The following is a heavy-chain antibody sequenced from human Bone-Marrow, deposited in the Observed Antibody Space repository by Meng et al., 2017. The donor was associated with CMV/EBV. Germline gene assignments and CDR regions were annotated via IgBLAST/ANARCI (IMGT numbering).Heavy chain of an antibody. V-gene: IGHV3-20*04. CDR2: INWNSGGT. Sequence: GESLKISCVASGFSFDYYGMNWVRQGPGKGLEWVSAINWNSGGTGYADSVRGRFTISRDNAKNSLYLQMNSLRAEDTAFYYCVRGGGHSNNWYGDWYFDLWGRGTQVTVSS. J-gene: IGHJ2*01. CDR1: GFSFDYYG. D-gene: IGHD2/OR15-2a*01. CDR3: VRGGGHSNNWYGDWYFDL.